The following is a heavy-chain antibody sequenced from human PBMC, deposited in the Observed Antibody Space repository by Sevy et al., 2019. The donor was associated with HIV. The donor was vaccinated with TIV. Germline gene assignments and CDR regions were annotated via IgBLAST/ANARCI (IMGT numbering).Heavy chain of an antibody. D-gene: IGHD1-1*01. CDR3: ARDSTTRPRVLDY. J-gene: IGHJ4*02. CDR1: DGSISSYC. CDR2: IYFTGNT. Sequence: SETLSLTCSVSDGSISSYCWTWVRQSPGKGLEWIGNIYFTGNTDYSPSLKSRVTLSLDTSKSQFSLTLKSVTAADTAIYFCARDSTTRPRVLDYWGQGTLVTVSS. V-gene: IGHV4-59*01.